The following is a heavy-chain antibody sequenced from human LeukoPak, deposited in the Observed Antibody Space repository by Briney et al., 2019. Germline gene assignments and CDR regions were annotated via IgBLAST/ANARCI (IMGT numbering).Heavy chain of an antibody. J-gene: IGHJ4*02. Sequence: SETLSLTCTVSGGFISSSSSYWGWIRQPPGKGLGWIGSIYYSGNTYYNPSLKSRVSISVDTSKNQFSLKLGSVTAADTAVYYCARHPGRLFDYWGQGTLVTVSS. CDR2: IYYSGNT. CDR1: GGFISSSSSY. V-gene: IGHV4-39*01. CDR3: ARHPGRLFDY.